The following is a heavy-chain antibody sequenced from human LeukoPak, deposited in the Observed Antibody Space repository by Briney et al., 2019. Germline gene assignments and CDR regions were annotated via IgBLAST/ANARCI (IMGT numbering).Heavy chain of an antibody. Sequence: GGSLRLSCAASGFTVSSNCMSWVRQAPGKGLEWVSVIYSGGSTYYADSVKGRFTISRHNSKNTLYLQMNSLRAEDTAVYYCARELVRGQYNWFDPWGQGTLVTVSS. D-gene: IGHD6-6*01. CDR1: GFTVSSNC. CDR2: IYSGGST. V-gene: IGHV3-53*04. J-gene: IGHJ5*02. CDR3: ARELVRGQYNWFDP.